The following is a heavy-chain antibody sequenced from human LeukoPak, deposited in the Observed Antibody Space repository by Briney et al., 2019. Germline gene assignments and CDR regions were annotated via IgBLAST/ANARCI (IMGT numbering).Heavy chain of an antibody. V-gene: IGHV6-1*01. CDR3: ARGAAGARGDWFDS. Sequence: SQTLSLTCAISGDSVSSNSAGWNWIRQSPSRGLEWLGRTYYRSKWYNDYALSLRGRITISPDTSKHHSSLQLNSVTPEDTAVYYCARGAAGARGDWFDSWGQGTLVTVSS. CDR1: GDSVSSNSAG. J-gene: IGHJ5*01. CDR2: TYYRSKWYN. D-gene: IGHD1-26*01.